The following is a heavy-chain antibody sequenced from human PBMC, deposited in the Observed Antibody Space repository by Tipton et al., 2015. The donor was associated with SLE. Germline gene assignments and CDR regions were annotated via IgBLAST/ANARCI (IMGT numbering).Heavy chain of an antibody. Sequence: QLVQSGAEVKKPGASVKVSCKASGYAFASYSISWVRQAPGQGLEWMGWISSYNGNTDFAQKFQGRVTMTTDTPTSTAYMELRSLRSDDTAVYYCARDSGYRYSSVVDYWGQGTPVTVSS. D-gene: IGHD5-18*01. CDR2: ISSYNGNT. CDR3: ARDSGYRYSSVVDY. J-gene: IGHJ4*02. V-gene: IGHV1-18*04. CDR1: GYAFASYS.